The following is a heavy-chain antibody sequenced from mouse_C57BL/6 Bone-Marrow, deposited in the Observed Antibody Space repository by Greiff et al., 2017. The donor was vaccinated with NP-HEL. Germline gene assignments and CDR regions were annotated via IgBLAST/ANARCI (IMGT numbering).Heavy chain of an antibody. D-gene: IGHD1-1*01. Sequence: EVKLVESEGGLVQPGSSMKLSCTASGFTFSDYYMAWVRQVPEKGLEWVANINYDGSSTYYLDSLKGRFIISRDNAKNHLYLQMSSLKSEDAATYYCTRDYYGSRSYFDVWGTGTTVTVSS. V-gene: IGHV5-16*01. CDR2: INYDGSST. CDR1: GFTFSDYY. J-gene: IGHJ1*03. CDR3: TRDYYGSRSYFDV.